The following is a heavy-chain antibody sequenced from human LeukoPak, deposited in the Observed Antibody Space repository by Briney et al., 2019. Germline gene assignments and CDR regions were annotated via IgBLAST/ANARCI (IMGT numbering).Heavy chain of an antibody. CDR1: GGSISSYY. J-gene: IGHJ4*02. Sequence: PSETLSLTCTVSGGSISSYYWSWIRQPPGKGLEWIGYIYYSGSTNYNPSLKSRVTISVDTSKNQFSLKLSSVTAADTAVYYCARGGYGGNPQDYWGQGTLVTVSS. V-gene: IGHV4-59*08. CDR2: IYYSGST. D-gene: IGHD4-23*01. CDR3: ARGGYGGNPQDY.